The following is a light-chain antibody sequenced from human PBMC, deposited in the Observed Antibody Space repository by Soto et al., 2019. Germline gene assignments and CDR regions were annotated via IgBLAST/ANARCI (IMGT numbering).Light chain of an antibody. CDR2: TAS. CDR1: QSISNY. V-gene: IGKV1-39*01. J-gene: IGKJ4*01. CDR3: QQRHITPLT. Sequence: DSQMTQSVSSLSASVGDRVTITCRASQSISNYLNWYQQKPGTAPTLLIYTASSLHSGVPSRFSGSGYGTDFTLTISSLQPEDSETYYCQQRHITPLTFGAGTKVEIK.